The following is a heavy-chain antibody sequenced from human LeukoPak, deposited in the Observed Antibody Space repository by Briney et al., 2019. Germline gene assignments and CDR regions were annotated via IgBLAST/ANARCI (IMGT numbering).Heavy chain of an antibody. CDR1: GFTFSSYW. Sequence: GGSLRLSCAASGFTFSSYWMSWVRQAPGKGLEWVANIKEDGSDKYYVDSVKGRFTISRDNAKNSLYLQMNSLNVEDTAMYYCARLESRGSYRFDFWGQGTRVTVSS. CDR2: IKEDGSDK. D-gene: IGHD1-26*01. V-gene: IGHV3-7*01. CDR3: ARLESRGSYRFDF. J-gene: IGHJ4*02.